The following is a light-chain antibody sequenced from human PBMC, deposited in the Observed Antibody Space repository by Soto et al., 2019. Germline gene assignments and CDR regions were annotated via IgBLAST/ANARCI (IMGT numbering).Light chain of an antibody. Sequence: QSVLTQPPSASGTPGQRDTISCSGSSSNIGSNAVHWYQHLPGTAPKLLIYSNNQRPSGVPDRFSGSKSGTSASLAISRLQSEDEADYYCAAWDDSLVVFGGGTKLTVL. CDR3: AAWDDSLVV. CDR2: SNN. J-gene: IGLJ2*01. CDR1: SSNIGSNA. V-gene: IGLV1-44*01.